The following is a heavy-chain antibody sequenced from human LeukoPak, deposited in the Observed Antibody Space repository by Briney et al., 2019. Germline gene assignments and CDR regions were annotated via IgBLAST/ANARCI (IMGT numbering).Heavy chain of an antibody. CDR3: AKDPRGVTSRFGSAFDI. CDR2: ISYDGSNK. V-gene: IGHV3-30*18. CDR1: GFTVSSNY. Sequence: GGSLRLSCAASGFTVSSNYMSWVRQAPGKGLEWVAVISYDGSNKYYADSVKGRFTISRDNSKNTLYLQMNSLRAEDTAVYYCAKDPRGVTSRFGSAFDIWGQGTMVTVSS. D-gene: IGHD4-17*01. J-gene: IGHJ3*02.